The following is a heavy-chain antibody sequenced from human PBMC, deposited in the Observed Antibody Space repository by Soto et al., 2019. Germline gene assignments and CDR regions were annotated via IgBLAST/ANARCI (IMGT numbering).Heavy chain of an antibody. J-gene: IGHJ6*02. Sequence: GGSLRLSCAASGFTYRYYEMNWVRQAPGKRLEWVSRISGSGATRHYADSVKGRFAITRGNAKNSGYLRMNCLRGEDTALYYCTRASTSTSTSIQVTHSFYYYYYSIDVWGQGTTVTVSS. CDR2: ISGSGATR. CDR1: GFTYRYYE. V-gene: IGHV3-48*03. CDR3: TRASTSTSTSIQVTHSFYYYYYSIDV.